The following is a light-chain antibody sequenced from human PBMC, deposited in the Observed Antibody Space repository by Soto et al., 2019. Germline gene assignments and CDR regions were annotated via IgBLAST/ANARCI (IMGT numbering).Light chain of an antibody. CDR3: QQIDSYPVT. V-gene: IGKV1-9*01. CDR1: QDISNY. Sequence: DLQLTQSPAFLSASVGDKVTITCRASQDISNYLAWYQQKPGKAPNLLVYSAATLQSGVPSRFSGSGSGTEFTLTISSLQPEDFATYFCQQIDSYPVTFGGGTKVEIK. CDR2: SAA. J-gene: IGKJ4*01.